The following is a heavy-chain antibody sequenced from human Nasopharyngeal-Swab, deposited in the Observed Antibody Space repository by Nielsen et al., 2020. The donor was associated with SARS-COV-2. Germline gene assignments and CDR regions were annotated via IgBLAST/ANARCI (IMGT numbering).Heavy chain of an antibody. CDR2: ISSSSSYI. D-gene: IGHD6-6*01. J-gene: IGHJ4*02. Sequence: VRQMPGKGLEWVSSISSSSSYIYYADSVKDRFTISRDNAKNSLYLQMNSLRAEDTAVYYCARTILSSSPEEGFDYWGQGTLVTVSS. CDR3: ARTILSSSPEEGFDY. V-gene: IGHV3-21*01.